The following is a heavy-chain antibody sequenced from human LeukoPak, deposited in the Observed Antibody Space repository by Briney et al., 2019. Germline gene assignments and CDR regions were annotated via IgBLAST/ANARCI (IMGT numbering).Heavy chain of an antibody. CDR2: IREDGTIT. V-gene: IGHV3-74*01. J-gene: IGHJ4*02. Sequence: GGSLRLSCAASGFTFSSYWMHWVRQVPGKGLVWVSRIREDGTITNYEDSVKGRFTIFRDNARNTLYLQMHSLRAEDTAIYYCARNFVGTSTSDFDSWGQETQVTVSS. CDR1: GFTFSSYW. CDR3: ARNFVGTSTSDFDS. D-gene: IGHD1-26*01.